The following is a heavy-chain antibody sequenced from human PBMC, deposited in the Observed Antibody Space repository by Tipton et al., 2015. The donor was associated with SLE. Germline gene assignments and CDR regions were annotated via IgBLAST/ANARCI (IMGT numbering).Heavy chain of an antibody. CDR2: IYHSGST. CDR3: ARAGSWHIVDAFDI. D-gene: IGHD2-21*01. J-gene: IGHJ3*02. Sequence: TLSLTCTVSGYSISSGYYWGWIRQPPGKGLEWIGSIYHSGSTYYNPSLKSRVTISVDTSKNQFSLKLSSVTAADTAVYYCARAGSWHIVDAFDIWGQGTMVTVSS. CDR1: GYSISSGYY. V-gene: IGHV4-38-2*02.